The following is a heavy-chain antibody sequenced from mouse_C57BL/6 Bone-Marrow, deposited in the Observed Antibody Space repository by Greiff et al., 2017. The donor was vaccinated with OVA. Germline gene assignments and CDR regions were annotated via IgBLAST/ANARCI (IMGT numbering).Heavy chain of an antibody. CDR2: IWSGGST. J-gene: IGHJ4*01. V-gene: IGHV2-4*01. CDR3: AKNEIYDGYGYAMDY. D-gene: IGHD2-3*01. Sequence: QVQLQQSGPGLVQPSQSLSITCTVSGFSLTSYGVHWVRQPPGKGLEWLGVIWSGGSTDYNAAFISRLSISKDNSKSQVFFKMNSLQADDTAIYYCAKNEIYDGYGYAMDYWGQGTSVTVSS. CDR1: GFSLTSYG.